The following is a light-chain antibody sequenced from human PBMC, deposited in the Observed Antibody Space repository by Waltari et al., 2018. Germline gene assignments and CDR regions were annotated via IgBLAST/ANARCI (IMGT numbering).Light chain of an antibody. Sequence: ERATINCKSSQSVLYSSNNKNYLAWYQQKPGQPPKLLIYWASTRESGVPDRFSGSGSGTDFTLTISSLQAEDVAVYYCQQYYSTPPRTFGQGP. V-gene: IGKV4-1*01. CDR2: WAS. CDR3: QQYYSTPPRT. CDR1: QSVLYSSNNKNY. J-gene: IGKJ1*01.